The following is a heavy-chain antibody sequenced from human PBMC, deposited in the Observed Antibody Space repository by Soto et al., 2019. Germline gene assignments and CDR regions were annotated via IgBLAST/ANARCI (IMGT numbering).Heavy chain of an antibody. Sequence: QVKLVQSGAEVKKPGASVKVSCKASGYPYTSYGISRVRQAPAQGLEWMGWISAYNGHTNYAQKLQARVTMTTDTSTSTAYMELRSLSSDETAVYYWARPRVYSYGFGYWGQGTLVTVDS. CDR1: GYPYTSYG. CDR2: ISAYNGHT. CDR3: ARPRVYSYGFGY. V-gene: IGHV1-18*01. J-gene: IGHJ4*02. D-gene: IGHD5-18*01.